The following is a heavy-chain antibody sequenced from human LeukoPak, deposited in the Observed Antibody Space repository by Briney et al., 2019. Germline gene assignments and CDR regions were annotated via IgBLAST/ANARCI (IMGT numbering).Heavy chain of an antibody. CDR2: ISASGAVP. J-gene: IGHJ4*02. CDR1: GFRFDSFY. CDR3: ARSLIVASEDY. Sequence: AGGSLRLSCAASGFRFDSFYMGWIRQVPGKGLDYIALISASGAVPYYAESVEGRFTISRDNAKNSVSLQMNSLSADDTAIYYCARSLIVASEDYWGQGTQVTVSS. V-gene: IGHV3-11*04. D-gene: IGHD3-22*01.